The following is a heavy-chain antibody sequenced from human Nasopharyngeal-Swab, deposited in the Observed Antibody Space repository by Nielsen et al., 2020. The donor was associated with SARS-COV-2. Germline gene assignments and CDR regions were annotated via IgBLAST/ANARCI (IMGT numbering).Heavy chain of an antibody. J-gene: IGHJ6*02. V-gene: IGHV3-21*01. CDR2: ISSSSSYI. CDR1: GFTFSSYS. D-gene: IGHD2-15*01. Sequence: GGSLRLSCAASGFTFSSYSMNWVRQAPGKGLEWVSSISSSSSYIYYADSVKGRFTISRDNAKNSLYLQMNSLRAEDTAVYYCARGRGYCSGGSCHSGGTDYYYGMDVWGQGTTVTVSS. CDR3: ARGRGYCSGGSCHSGGTDYYYGMDV.